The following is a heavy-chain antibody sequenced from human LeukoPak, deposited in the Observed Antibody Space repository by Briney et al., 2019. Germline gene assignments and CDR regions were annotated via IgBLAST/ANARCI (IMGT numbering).Heavy chain of an antibody. J-gene: IGHJ4*02. D-gene: IGHD3-22*01. V-gene: IGHV1-24*01. CDR1: EYTLTELS. CDR2: FDPEDGET. CDR3: ATDLVLAGSGYTIFDY. Sequence: ASVKVSCKVSEYTLTELSMHWVRQAPGKGLEWMGGFDPEDGETIYAQKFQGRVTMTEDTSTDTAYMELSSLRSEDTAVYYCATDLVLAGSGYTIFDYWGQGTLVTVSS.